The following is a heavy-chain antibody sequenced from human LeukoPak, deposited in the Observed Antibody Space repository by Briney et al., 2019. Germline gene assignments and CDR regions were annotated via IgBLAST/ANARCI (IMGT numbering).Heavy chain of an antibody. J-gene: IGHJ5*01. CDR1: GGSIGSSSYY. D-gene: IGHD3-10*01. V-gene: IGHV4-39*02. Sequence: SETLSLTCTVSGGSIGSSSYYWGWIRQPPGKGLEWIGSIFRTGSTYYTASLKSRFSISVDTSKNHFVLNLTSVTAADTAVYFCARRVGFYGSGSLNYFDPWGQGILVSVSS. CDR2: IFRTGST. CDR3: ARRVGFYGSGSLNYFDP.